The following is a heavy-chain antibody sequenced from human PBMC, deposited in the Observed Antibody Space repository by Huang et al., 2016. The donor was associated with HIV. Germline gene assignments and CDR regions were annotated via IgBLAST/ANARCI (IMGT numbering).Heavy chain of an antibody. CDR1: GFTFSSYG. CDR3: AKVTLGFDY. Sequence: QVQLVESGGGVVQPGGSLGLSCATSGFTFSSYGVHWVRQASGLGLECGAFIQDDGTKKYYADSVKGRFNISRDNSKNMLHLQMNNLRVEDTAAYFCAKVTLGFDYWGQGTWVTVSS. J-gene: IGHJ4*02. D-gene: IGHD2-15*01. V-gene: IGHV3-30*02. CDR2: IQDDGTKK.